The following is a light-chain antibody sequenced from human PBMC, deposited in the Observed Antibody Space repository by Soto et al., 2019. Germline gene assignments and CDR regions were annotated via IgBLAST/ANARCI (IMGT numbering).Light chain of an antibody. V-gene: IGLV2-14*01. Sequence: QSALTQPASVSGSPGQSITISCTGTTGDIGTYNYVSWYQHHPDKAPRLMIYEVSNRPSGVSNRFSGSKSGNTASLTISGLQAEDEADYYCTSFRNSRTVVFGGGTKLTVL. CDR1: TGDIGTYNY. CDR2: EVS. J-gene: IGLJ3*02. CDR3: TSFRNSRTVV.